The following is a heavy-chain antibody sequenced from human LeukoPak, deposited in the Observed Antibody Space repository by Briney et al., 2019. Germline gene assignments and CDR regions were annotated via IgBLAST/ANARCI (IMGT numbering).Heavy chain of an antibody. D-gene: IGHD6-19*01. V-gene: IGHV3-21*01. Sequence: GGSLRLSCAASGFTFSNYWMHWVRQAPGKGLEWVSSITSSSSYIYYADSVKGRFTISRDNAKNSLYLQMNSLRAEDTAVHYCAREMLAAVAAQSWGQGTLVTVSS. CDR3: AREMLAAVAAQS. J-gene: IGHJ5*02. CDR2: ITSSSSYI. CDR1: GFTFSNYW.